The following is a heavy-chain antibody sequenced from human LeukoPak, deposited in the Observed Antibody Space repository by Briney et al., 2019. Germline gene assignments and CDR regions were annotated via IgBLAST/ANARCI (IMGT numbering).Heavy chain of an antibody. CDR3: ARVSGEFDYYYYYMDV. V-gene: IGHV4-59*01. CDR1: GGSISSYY. Sequence: PSETLSLTCTVSGGSISSYYWSWIRQPPGKGLEWIGYIYYSGSTNYNPSLKSRVTISVDTSKNQFSLKLSSVTAADTAVYYCARVSGEFDYYYYYMDVWGKGTTVTISS. J-gene: IGHJ6*03. D-gene: IGHD3-10*01. CDR2: IYYSGST.